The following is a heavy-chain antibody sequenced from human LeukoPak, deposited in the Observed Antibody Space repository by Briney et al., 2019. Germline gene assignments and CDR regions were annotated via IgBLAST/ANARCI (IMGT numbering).Heavy chain of an antibody. CDR1: GFTFSSYS. J-gene: IGHJ4*02. V-gene: IGHV3-21*01. D-gene: IGHD5-18*01. CDR3: ARVAKIQLWLDY. CDR2: ISSSSSYI. Sequence: GGSLRLSCAASGFTFSSYSMNWVRQAPRKGLEWVSSISSSSSYIYYADSVKGRFTISRDNAKNSLYLQMNSLRAEDTAVYYCARVAKIQLWLDYWGQGTLVTVSS.